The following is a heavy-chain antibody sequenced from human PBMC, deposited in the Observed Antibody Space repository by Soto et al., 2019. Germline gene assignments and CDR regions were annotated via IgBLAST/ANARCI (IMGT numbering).Heavy chain of an antibody. CDR2: TNHSGTT. J-gene: IGHJ4*02. D-gene: IGHD3-3*01. CDR1: GGTFSGYY. V-gene: IGHV4-34*02. CDR3: ATSALRFLEWLPSAPLDY. Sequence: QVQLQQWGAGLLKPSETLSLTCAVYGGTFSGYYWSWIRQPPGKGLEWIGETNHSGTTNYNPSLKSRVTISADTSKNQFSLKLSSVTAADTAVYYCATSALRFLEWLPSAPLDYWGQGTLVTVSS.